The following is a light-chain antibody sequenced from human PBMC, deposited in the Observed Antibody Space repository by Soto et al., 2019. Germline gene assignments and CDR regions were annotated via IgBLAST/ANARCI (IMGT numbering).Light chain of an antibody. V-gene: IGKV3-15*01. CDR3: QQYNNWPMYT. CDR1: QSVSSN. J-gene: IGKJ2*01. Sequence: EIVMTQSPATLSVSPGERATLSCRASQSVSSNLAWYQQKPGQAPRLLIYGASTRATGIPARFSGSGSGTEFTLTISRLQSEDFAVYYCQQYNNWPMYTFGQGTTLEIK. CDR2: GAS.